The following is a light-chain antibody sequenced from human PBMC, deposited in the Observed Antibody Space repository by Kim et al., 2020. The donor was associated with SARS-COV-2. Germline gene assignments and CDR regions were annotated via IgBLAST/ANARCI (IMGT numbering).Light chain of an antibody. J-gene: IGKJ2*01. V-gene: IGKV4-1*01. Sequence: RATINCKSSQSVLYSSNKQNYLAWYQQKPGQPPKLLIYWASTREYGVPDRFSGSGSGTDFTLTISSLQAEDVAVYYCQLYYSTPYTFGQGTKLEI. CDR3: QLYYSTPYT. CDR1: QSVLYSSNKQNY. CDR2: WAS.